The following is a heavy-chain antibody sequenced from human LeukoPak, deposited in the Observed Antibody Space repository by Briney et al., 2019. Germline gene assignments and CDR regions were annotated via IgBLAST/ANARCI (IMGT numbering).Heavy chain of an antibody. CDR1: GFTVSSNY. Sequence: EGSLRLSCAASGFTVSSNYMSWVRQAPGKGLEWVSVIYSGGSTYYADSVKGRFTISRDNSKNTLYLQMNSLRAEDTAVYYCAREHYCDSSGYAKDYWGQGTLVTVSS. CDR2: IYSGGST. J-gene: IGHJ4*02. D-gene: IGHD3-22*01. V-gene: IGHV3-53*01. CDR3: AREHYCDSSGYAKDY.